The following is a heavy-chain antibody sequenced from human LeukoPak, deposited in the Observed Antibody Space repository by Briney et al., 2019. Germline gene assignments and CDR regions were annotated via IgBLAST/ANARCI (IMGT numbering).Heavy chain of an antibody. Sequence: PGGSLRLSCAASGFTFSSYAMSWVRQAPGKGLEWVSAISGSGGSTYYADSVKGRFTTSRDNSKNTLYLQMNSLRAEDTAVYYCAKLYYDFWSGYWYWGQGTLVTVSS. CDR2: ISGSGGST. CDR1: GFTFSSYA. V-gene: IGHV3-23*01. J-gene: IGHJ4*02. D-gene: IGHD3-3*01. CDR3: AKLYYDFWSGYWY.